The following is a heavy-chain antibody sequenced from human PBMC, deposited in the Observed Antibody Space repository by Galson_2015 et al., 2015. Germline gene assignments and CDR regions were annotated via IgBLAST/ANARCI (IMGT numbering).Heavy chain of an antibody. V-gene: IGHV3-23*01. CDR3: AKPHTVVTPRDAFDG. D-gene: IGHD4-23*01. Sequence: SLRLSCEASGVTFGSHTMTWVRQAPGKGLEWVSSIIGSGDARDSTASVKGRFTISRENSESMLYLQMNSLRAEDTAVYYCAKPHTVVTPRDAFDGWGQGTMVTVSS. CDR2: IIGSGDAR. J-gene: IGHJ3*01. CDR1: GVTFGSHT.